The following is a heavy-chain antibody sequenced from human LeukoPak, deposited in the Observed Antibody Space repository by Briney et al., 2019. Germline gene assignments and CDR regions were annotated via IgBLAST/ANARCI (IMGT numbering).Heavy chain of an antibody. CDR3: ARGSSSSGWYSGEIFDY. CDR2: ISYDGSNK. CDR1: GFTFSSYA. Sequence: PGGSLRLSCVASGFTFSSYAMHWVRQAPGKGLEWVAVISYDGSNKYYADSVKGRFTISRDNSKNTLYLQMNSLRAEDTAVYYCARGSSSSGWYSGEIFDYWGQGTLVTVSS. D-gene: IGHD6-19*01. J-gene: IGHJ4*02. V-gene: IGHV3-30-3*01.